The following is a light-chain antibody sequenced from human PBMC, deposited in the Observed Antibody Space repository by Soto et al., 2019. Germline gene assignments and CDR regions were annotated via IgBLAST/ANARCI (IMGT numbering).Light chain of an antibody. V-gene: IGKV3D-20*02. J-gene: IGKJ1*01. CDR1: QSVSSSY. CDR3: QQRSNWPWT. Sequence: ELVLTQSPGTLSLSPGERATLSCMASQSVSSSYLAWYQQKPGQAPRLLIFGASNRATGIPVRFSGSGSGTDYTLTITNLESEDFAVYYCQQRSNWPWTFGQGTKVDIK. CDR2: GAS.